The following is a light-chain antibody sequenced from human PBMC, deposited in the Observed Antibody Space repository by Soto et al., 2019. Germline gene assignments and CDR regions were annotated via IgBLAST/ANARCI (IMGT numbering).Light chain of an antibody. J-gene: IGKJ1*01. V-gene: IGKV4-1*01. CDR3: QHYYSTPRT. Sequence: DIVMTQSPDSLAVSLGERATINCKSSQSILYSSNNKNYLAWYQQKPGQPPKLLIYWASTRESGVPDRFCGSGSVTDFTLTISSLQAEDVAVYYCQHYYSTPRTFGQGTKVEIK. CDR1: QSILYSSNNKNY. CDR2: WAS.